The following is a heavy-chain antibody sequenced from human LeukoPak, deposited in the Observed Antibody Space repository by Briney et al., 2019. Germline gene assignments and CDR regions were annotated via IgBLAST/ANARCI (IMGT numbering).Heavy chain of an antibody. J-gene: IGHJ4*02. Sequence: PSETLSLTCTVSGGSLRGYFWSWIRQPPGTGLGWSGYIYYSVSAIYNPSPKSRVTISVDTSKTQFSLSLSSVTAAETLVYNCARLGYSRSWYVFYYWGQGTLVTVSS. V-gene: IGHV4-59*01. CDR3: ARLGYSRSWYVFYY. CDR2: IYYSVSA. CDR1: GGSLRGYF. D-gene: IGHD6-13*01.